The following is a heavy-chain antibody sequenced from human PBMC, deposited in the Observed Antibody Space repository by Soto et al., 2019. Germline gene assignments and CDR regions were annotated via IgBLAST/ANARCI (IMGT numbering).Heavy chain of an antibody. J-gene: IGHJ5*02. CDR2: IYYSRST. V-gene: IGHV4-59*01. CDR3: AKVAAADNRFDP. D-gene: IGHD2-2*01. Sequence: QGKGLEWIGYIYYSRSTNYNPSLKSRVTISVDTSKNQFSLKLSSVTAADSAVYYCAKVAAADNRFDPWGPGSLVTVS.